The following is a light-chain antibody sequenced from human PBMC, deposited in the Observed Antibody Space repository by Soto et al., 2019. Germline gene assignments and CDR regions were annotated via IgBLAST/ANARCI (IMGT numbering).Light chain of an antibody. CDR2: EVS. J-gene: IGLJ3*02. CDR3: SSYTQFSTIV. CDR1: SSDVGAYNY. V-gene: IGLV2-14*01. Sequence: QSVLTQPASVSGSPGQSITISCTGTSSDVGAYNYVSWYRQHPGKAPKLMIYEVSNRPSGISHRFSGSKSGNTASLTISGLQAEDEADYYCSSYTQFSTIVFGGGTKLTVL.